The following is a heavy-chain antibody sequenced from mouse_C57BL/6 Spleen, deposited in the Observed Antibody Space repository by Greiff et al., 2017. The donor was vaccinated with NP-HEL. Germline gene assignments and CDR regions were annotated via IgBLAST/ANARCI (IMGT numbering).Heavy chain of an antibody. D-gene: IGHD1-2*01. CDR1: FSAFSSYC. V-gene: IGHV1-80*01. J-gene: IGHJ1*03. Sequence: QVQLQQSGAELVKPVASVKISCKASFSAFSSYCLPWFHHIPGQGLEWLGQIYPVDGDTNYNGKFKGKATLTADKSSSTAYMQLSSLTSEDSAVYFCAGDGGGYWYFDVWGTGTTVTVSS. CDR3: AGDGGGYWYFDV. CDR2: IYPVDGDT.